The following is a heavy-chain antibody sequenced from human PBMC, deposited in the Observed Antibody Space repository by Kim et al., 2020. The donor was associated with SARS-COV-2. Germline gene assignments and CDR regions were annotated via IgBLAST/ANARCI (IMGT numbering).Heavy chain of an antibody. D-gene: IGHD3-10*01. J-gene: IGHJ5*02. CDR3: AREGAGSYNWLDP. V-gene: IGHV1-3*01. Sequence: YSKNFQGRATITRETSATTAYMELSSMTSKDTAVYYCAREGAGSYNWLDPWGQGTLVTVSS.